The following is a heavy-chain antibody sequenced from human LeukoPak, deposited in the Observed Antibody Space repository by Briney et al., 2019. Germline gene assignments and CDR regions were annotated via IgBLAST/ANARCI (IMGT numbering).Heavy chain of an antibody. D-gene: IGHD2-8*01. CDR3: AKQLCSSSGCHGVLPGAEDY. J-gene: IGHJ4*02. CDR1: GYTLSSFG. Sequence: ASVKVSCKASGYTLSSFGLSWVRQAPGQGLEWMGWITYYQGNTNAAERFRGRLTMTSDTSTNTAYMELRGLTSDDTATYYCAKQLCSSSGCHGVLPGAEDYWGQGTLVTVSS. CDR2: ITYYQGNT. V-gene: IGHV1-18*01.